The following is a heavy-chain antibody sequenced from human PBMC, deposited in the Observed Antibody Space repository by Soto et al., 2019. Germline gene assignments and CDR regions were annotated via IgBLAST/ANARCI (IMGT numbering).Heavy chain of an antibody. V-gene: IGHV4-4*07. CDR3: ARARIHCSSKRCYFVGFDT. Sequence: TLSLTCTVSGGSISSYYWSWIRQPAGKGMEWIGRIYTSGSTNYNPSLKSRVTMSVDTSKNQFSLKLSSVTAADTAVYYCARARIHCSSKRCYFVGFDTWGQGTLVTVSS. D-gene: IGHD2-2*01. CDR2: IYTSGST. CDR1: GGSISSYY. J-gene: IGHJ5*02.